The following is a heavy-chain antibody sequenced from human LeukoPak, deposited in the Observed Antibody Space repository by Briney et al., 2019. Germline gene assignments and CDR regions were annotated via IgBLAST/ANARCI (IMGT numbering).Heavy chain of an antibody. CDR2: IYTSGST. D-gene: IGHD3-9*01. CDR1: GGSISSSSYY. Sequence: PSETLSLTCTVSGGSISSSSYYWSWIRQPAGKGLEWIGRIYTSGSTNYNPSLKSRVTISVDTSKNQFSLKPSSVTAADTAVYYCARVTGILTGYPIGWFDPWGQGTLVTVSS. J-gene: IGHJ5*02. V-gene: IGHV4-61*02. CDR3: ARVTGILTGYPIGWFDP.